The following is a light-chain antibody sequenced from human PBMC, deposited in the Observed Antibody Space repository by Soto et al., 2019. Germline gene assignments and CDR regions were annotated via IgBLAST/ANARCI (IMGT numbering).Light chain of an antibody. Sequence: DIQMTQSPSSLSASVGDRVTITCRASPSISSYLNWYQQKPGKAPKLLIYAASSLQSGVPSRFSGSGSGTDFTLTISSLQPEDFATYYCQQSYSIPFTVGPGTKVDIK. J-gene: IGKJ3*01. CDR1: PSISSY. CDR3: QQSYSIPFT. CDR2: AAS. V-gene: IGKV1-39*01.